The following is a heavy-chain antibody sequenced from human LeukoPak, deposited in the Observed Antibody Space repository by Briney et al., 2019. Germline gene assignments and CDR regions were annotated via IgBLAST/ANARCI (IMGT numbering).Heavy chain of an antibody. CDR2: ISGSGGST. Sequence: GGSLRLSCAASGFTFSSYAMSWVRQAPGKGLEWVSAISGSGGSTYYADSVKGRFTISRDNSKNTLYLQMNSPRAEDTAVYYCAKDYDILTGYHDHWGQGTLVTVSS. J-gene: IGHJ4*02. V-gene: IGHV3-23*01. D-gene: IGHD3-9*01. CDR3: AKDYDILTGYHDH. CDR1: GFTFSSYA.